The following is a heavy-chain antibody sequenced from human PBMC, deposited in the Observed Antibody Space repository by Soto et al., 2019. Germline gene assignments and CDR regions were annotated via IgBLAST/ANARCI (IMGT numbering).Heavy chain of an antibody. CDR3: AKEYFDWLFDY. D-gene: IGHD3-9*01. CDR2: ISYDGSNK. J-gene: IGHJ4*02. CDR1: GFTFSSYG. V-gene: IGHV3-30*18. Sequence: GGSLRLSCAASGFTFSSYGMHWVRQAPGKGLEWVAVISYDGSNKYYADSVKGRSTISRDNSKNTLYLQMNSLRAEDTAVYYCAKEYFDWLFDYWGQGTLVTVSS.